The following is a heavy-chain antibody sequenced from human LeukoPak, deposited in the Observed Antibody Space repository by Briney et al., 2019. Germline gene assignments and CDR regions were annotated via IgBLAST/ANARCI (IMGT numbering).Heavy chain of an antibody. V-gene: IGHV1-18*01. CDR1: GYTFTSYG. J-gene: IGHJ4*02. CDR2: ISAYNGNT. Sequence: ASVKVSCKAPGYTFTSYGISWVRQAPGQGLEWMGWISAYNGNTNYAQKFQGRVTMTRNTSISTAYMELSSLRSEDTAVYYCARGGWLVLRYFDYWGQGTLVTVSS. D-gene: IGHD3-9*01. CDR3: ARGGWLVLRYFDY.